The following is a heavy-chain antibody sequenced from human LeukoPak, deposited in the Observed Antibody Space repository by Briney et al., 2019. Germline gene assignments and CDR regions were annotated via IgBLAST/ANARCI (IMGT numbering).Heavy chain of an antibody. CDR3: ARGQGYYGSGKYYTSWFDP. CDR1: GGSFSGYY. D-gene: IGHD3-10*01. Sequence: SETLSLTCAVYGGSFSGYYWSWLRQPPGKGLEWIGEINHSGSTNYNPSLKSRVTISVDTSKNQFSLKLSSVTAADTAVYYCARGQGYYGSGKYYTSWFDPWGQGTLVTVSS. V-gene: IGHV4-34*01. CDR2: INHSGST. J-gene: IGHJ5*02.